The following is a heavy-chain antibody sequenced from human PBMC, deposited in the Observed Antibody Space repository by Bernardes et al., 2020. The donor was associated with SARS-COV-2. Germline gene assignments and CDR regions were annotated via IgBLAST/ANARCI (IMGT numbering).Heavy chain of an antibody. J-gene: IGHJ4*02. CDR3: AKDDDRPLFGAPGFDS. CDR2: ISGSGNTT. D-gene: IGHD3-3*01. Sequence: GGSLRLSCAASGFSFSIYAMSWVRQAPGKGLEWVSGISGSGNTTYYADSVKGRFTISRDNSKNTLFLQMDSLRAEDTAVYYCAKDDDRPLFGAPGFDSWGQGTLVTVSS. V-gene: IGHV3-23*01. CDR1: GFSFSIYA.